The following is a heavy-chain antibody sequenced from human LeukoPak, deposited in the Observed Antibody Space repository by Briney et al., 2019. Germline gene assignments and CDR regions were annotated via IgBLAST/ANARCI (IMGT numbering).Heavy chain of an antibody. J-gene: IGHJ4*02. Sequence: ASVKVSCKASGYTFTGYYMHWVRQAPGQGLEWMGWINPNSGGTNYAQKFEDRLTMTRDTSISTAYMELSRLRSDDTAVYYCARGSLGKQWLVHDSFDYWGQGTLVTVSS. V-gene: IGHV1-2*02. D-gene: IGHD6-19*01. CDR2: INPNSGGT. CDR3: ARGSLGKQWLVHDSFDY. CDR1: GYTFTGYY.